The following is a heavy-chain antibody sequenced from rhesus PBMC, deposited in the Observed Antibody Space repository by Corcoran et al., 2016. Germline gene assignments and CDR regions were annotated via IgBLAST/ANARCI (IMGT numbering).Heavy chain of an antibody. D-gene: IGHD6-31*01. CDR3: ATGSAVGDSSGWYPFDY. V-gene: IGHV1-111*02. Sequence: EVQLVQSEAEVKKPGAPVKIACKASGYTFTACYLHWVRQAPGKGLERMGRVDPEDGEAIHAQKFQDRVTITADTSTDTAYMELSSLRSEDTAVYYCATGSAVGDSSGWYPFDYWGQGVLVT. J-gene: IGHJ4*01. CDR2: VDPEDGEA. CDR1: GYTFTACY.